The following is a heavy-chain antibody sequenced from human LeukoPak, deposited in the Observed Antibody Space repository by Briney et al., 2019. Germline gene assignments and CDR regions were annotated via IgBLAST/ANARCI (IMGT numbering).Heavy chain of an antibody. J-gene: IGHJ4*02. V-gene: IGHV1-2*06. CDR3: ARDRSTAMAISDY. Sequence: GASVKVSCKASGYTFTGYYMHWVRQAPGQGLEWMGRINPNSGGTNYAQKFQGRVTMTRDTSISTAYMELSRLRSDDTAVYYCARDRSTAMAISDYWGQGTLVTVSS. CDR1: GYTFTGYY. D-gene: IGHD5-18*01. CDR2: INPNSGGT.